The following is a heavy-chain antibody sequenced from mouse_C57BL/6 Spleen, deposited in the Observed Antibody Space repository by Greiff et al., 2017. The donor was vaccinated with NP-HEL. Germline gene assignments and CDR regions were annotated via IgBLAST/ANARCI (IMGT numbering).Heavy chain of an antibody. CDR2: INPGSGGT. Sequence: VQLQQSGAELVRPGTSVKVSCKASGYAFTNYLIEWVKQRPGQGLEWIGVINPGSGGTNYNEKFKGKATLTADKSSSTAYMQLSSLTSEDSAVYFCAREGIYYGNSAWFAYWGQGTLVTVSA. CDR3: AREGIYYGNSAWFAY. CDR1: GYAFTNYL. V-gene: IGHV1-54*01. D-gene: IGHD2-1*01. J-gene: IGHJ3*01.